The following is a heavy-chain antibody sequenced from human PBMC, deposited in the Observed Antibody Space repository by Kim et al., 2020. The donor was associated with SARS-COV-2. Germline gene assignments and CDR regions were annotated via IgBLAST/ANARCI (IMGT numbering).Heavy chain of an antibody. Sequence: SETLSPTCAVYGGSFSGYYWSWIRQPPGKGLEWIGEINHSGSTNYNPSLKSRVTISVDTSKNQFSLKLSSVTAADTAVYYCARYDILTGYYKEERDAFDIWGQGTMVTVSS. CDR1: GGSFSGYY. D-gene: IGHD3-9*01. V-gene: IGHV4-34*01. J-gene: IGHJ3*02. CDR2: INHSGST. CDR3: ARYDILTGYYKEERDAFDI.